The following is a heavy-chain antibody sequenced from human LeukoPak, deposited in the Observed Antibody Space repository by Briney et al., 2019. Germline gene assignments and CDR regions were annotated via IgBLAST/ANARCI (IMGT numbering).Heavy chain of an antibody. J-gene: IGHJ4*02. D-gene: IGHD3-16*01. CDR3: ARSTGSNMFIDY. CDR1: GGSISPYY. CDR2: IYYSGNT. Sequence: KSSETLSLTCTVSGGSISPYYWSWIRQPPGKRREWLGYIYYSGNTEYKPSLKSRVAMSVDTSKNQFSLRLSSVTAADTADYYCARSTGSNMFIDYWGQGTLVTVSS. V-gene: IGHV4-59*01.